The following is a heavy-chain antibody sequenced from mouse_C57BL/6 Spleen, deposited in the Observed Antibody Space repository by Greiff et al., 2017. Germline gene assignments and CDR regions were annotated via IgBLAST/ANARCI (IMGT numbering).Heavy chain of an antibody. CDR1: GYTFTSYW. Sequence: QVQLQQPGAELVRPGASVKLSCKASGYTFTSYWMQWVKQRPGQGLGWIGEIDPSDSDTNYNQKFKGKATLTVDTSSSTAYMQLSSLTSEDAAVYYCARGSYGYAMDYWGKGTSVTVAS. CDR2: IDPSDSDT. D-gene: IGHD1-1*01. J-gene: IGHJ4*01. CDR3: ARGSYGYAMDY. V-gene: IGHV1-50*01.